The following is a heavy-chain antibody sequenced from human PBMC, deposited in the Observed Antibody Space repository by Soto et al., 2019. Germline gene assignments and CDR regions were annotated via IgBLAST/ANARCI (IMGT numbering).Heavy chain of an antibody. CDR1: GGSFSGYY. Sequence: QAQLQQWGAGLLKPSETLSLTCAVYGGSFSGYYWSWIRQPPGKGLEWIGEINHSGNTNYNPSLKSRATISGDTSKKQFSRKLNFVSAADTAVYYCARDHRVADYGDTNFDNWGQGTLVTVSS. D-gene: IGHD4-17*01. CDR2: INHSGNT. V-gene: IGHV4-34*01. J-gene: IGHJ4*02. CDR3: ARDHRVADYGDTNFDN.